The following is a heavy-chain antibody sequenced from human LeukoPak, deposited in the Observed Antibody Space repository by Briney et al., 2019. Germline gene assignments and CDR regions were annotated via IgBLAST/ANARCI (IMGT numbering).Heavy chain of an antibody. CDR1: GYSISSGFY. CDR3: ARREGYNFDY. Sequence: PSETLSLNCSVSGYSISSGFYWDWIRQPPGKGLEWIGSFHHSGSTPYNPSLNSRVSISVDTSKNQLSLKLSSVTAADTAVYYCARREGYNFDYWGQGTLVTVSS. J-gene: IGHJ4*02. CDR2: FHHSGST. D-gene: IGHD5-24*01. V-gene: IGHV4-38-2*02.